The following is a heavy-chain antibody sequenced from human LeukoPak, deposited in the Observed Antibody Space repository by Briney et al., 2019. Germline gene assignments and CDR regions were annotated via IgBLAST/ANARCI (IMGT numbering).Heavy chain of an antibody. Sequence: PSETLSLTCTVSGGSISGYFWSWIRQPAGKGLEWIGRIYISGNTKYNPSLKSRLTMSVDTSKNQFSLRLSSVTAADTAIYYCARQSGLENAFGIWGQGTMVTVSS. D-gene: IGHD2-15*01. CDR2: IYISGNT. CDR3: ARQSGLENAFGI. J-gene: IGHJ3*02. V-gene: IGHV4-4*07. CDR1: GGSISGYF.